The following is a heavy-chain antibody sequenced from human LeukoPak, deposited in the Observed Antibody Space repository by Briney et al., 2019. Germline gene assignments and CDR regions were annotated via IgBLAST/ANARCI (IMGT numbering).Heavy chain of an antibody. D-gene: IGHD3-22*01. Sequence: SETLSLTCTVSGGSISSSSYYWGWIRQPPGKGLEWIGSIYYSGSTYYNPSLKSRVTISVDTSKNQFSLKLSSVTAADTAVYYCARVPRGYDCSGYYAGYYYYYMDVWGKGTTVTVSS. CDR3: ARVPRGYDCSGYYAGYYYYYMDV. CDR1: GGSISSSSYY. J-gene: IGHJ6*03. CDR2: IYYSGST. V-gene: IGHV4-39*07.